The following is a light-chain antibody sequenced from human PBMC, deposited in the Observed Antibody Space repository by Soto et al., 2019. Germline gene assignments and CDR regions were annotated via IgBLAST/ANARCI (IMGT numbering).Light chain of an antibody. J-gene: IGKJ1*01. Sequence: DIQMTQSPSTLSASVGDRVTITCRASQSISSWLAWYQQKPGTAPKLLIYKASTLQSGVPSRFSGSGSGTDFTLTITSLQPDDSATYYCQQYNDNWTFGQGTKV. CDR1: QSISSW. CDR3: QQYNDNWT. CDR2: KAS. V-gene: IGKV1-5*03.